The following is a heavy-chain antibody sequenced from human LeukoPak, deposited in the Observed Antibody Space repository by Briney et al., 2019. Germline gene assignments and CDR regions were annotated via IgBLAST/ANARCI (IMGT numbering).Heavy chain of an antibody. CDR1: GYSISSGYY. CDR3: ARDWTITMVRGVIDY. D-gene: IGHD3-10*01. J-gene: IGHJ4*02. V-gene: IGHV4-38-2*02. CDR2: IYYSGST. Sequence: SETLSLTCTVSGYSISSGYYGGWSRQPPGQGLGWIGEIYYSGSTNYNPSLKSRVTIEVETCKNHFSLKLSSVTAADTAVYYCARDWTITMVRGVIDYWGQGTLVTVSS.